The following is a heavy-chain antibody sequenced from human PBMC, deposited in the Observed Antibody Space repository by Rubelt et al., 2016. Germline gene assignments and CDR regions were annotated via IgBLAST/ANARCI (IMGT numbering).Heavy chain of an antibody. CDR3: ARGGSSTSLTYRHDY. Sequence: EVQLVESGGDLGQPGGSLRLSCAASGFTFSNYSMNWVRQAPGKGLEWVSYISSSSSTIYYADSVKGRFTISRDNAKNSLSLQMNRLRAEDTAVYYCARGGSSTSLTYRHDYWGQGTLVTVSS. CDR2: ISSSSSTI. D-gene: IGHD2-2*01. V-gene: IGHV3-48*04. CDR1: GFTFSNYS. J-gene: IGHJ4*02.